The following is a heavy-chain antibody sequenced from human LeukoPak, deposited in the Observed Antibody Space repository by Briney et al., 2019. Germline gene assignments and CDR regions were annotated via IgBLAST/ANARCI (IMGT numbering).Heavy chain of an antibody. CDR3: ASKLVGAISDY. CDR1: GFTFSGYS. D-gene: IGHD1-26*01. CDR2: VSSGSSYI. Sequence: GGSLRLSCAASGFTFSGYSMNWVRQAPGKGLEWVSSVSSGSSYIYYADSVKGRFTISRDNAKNSLYLQMNSLRAGDTAVYYCASKLVGAISDYWGQGTLVTVSS. V-gene: IGHV3-21*06. J-gene: IGHJ4*02.